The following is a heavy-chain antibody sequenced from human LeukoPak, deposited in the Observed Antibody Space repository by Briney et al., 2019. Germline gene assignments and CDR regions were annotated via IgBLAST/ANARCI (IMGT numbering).Heavy chain of an antibody. CDR3: ARERIAAASVFDY. V-gene: IGHV1-69*04. J-gene: IGHJ4*02. CDR1: GGTFSSYT. CDR2: IIPILGIA. D-gene: IGHD6-13*01. Sequence: SVKVSCKASGGTFSSYTISWVRQAPGQGLEWMGRIIPILGIANYAQKFQGRVTITADKSTSTAYMELSSLRSEDTAVYYYARERIAAASVFDYWGQGTLVTVSS.